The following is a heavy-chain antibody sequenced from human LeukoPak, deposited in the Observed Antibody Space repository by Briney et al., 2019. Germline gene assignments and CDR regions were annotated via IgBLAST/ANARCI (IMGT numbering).Heavy chain of an antibody. D-gene: IGHD3-22*01. CDR3: ARRKMIVVVNDAFDI. CDR1: GGSINSSTYY. CDR2: IYYSGST. J-gene: IGHJ3*02. V-gene: IGHV4-39*01. Sequence: PSETLSLTCTVSGGSINSSTYYWDWIRQPPGKGLEWIGSIYYSGSTYYNPSLKSRVTISVDTSKNQFSLKLSSVTAADTAVYYCARRKMIVVVNDAFDIWGQGTMVTASS.